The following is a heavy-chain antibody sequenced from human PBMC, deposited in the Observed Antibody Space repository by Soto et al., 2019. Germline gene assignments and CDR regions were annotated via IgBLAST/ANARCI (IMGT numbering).Heavy chain of an antibody. CDR3: VKDWGHDFWNGYFNF. CDR2: MFYSGAM. CDR1: DGSICGYH. V-gene: IGHV4-59*01. D-gene: IGHD3-3*01. Sequence: LLTLSDTCTVADGSICGYHWSCISQKQGKGLEWIRYMFYSGAMKYNPSLASRLTISIDTSKNQFALKLTSVTAADTALYYCVKDWGHDFWNGYFNFWGQGTPVT. J-gene: IGHJ4*02.